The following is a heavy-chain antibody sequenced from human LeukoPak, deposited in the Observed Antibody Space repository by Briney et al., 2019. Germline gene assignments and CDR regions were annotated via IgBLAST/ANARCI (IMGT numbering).Heavy chain of an antibody. CDR2: IKQDGSEK. Sequence: GGSLRLSCVVSGFTFSNYWMSWVRQAPGRGLEWVANIKQDGSEKYYVDSVKGRFTISRDNAKNSLYLQMNSLRAEDTAVYYCAREFCSSTSCYFDYWGQGTLVTVSS. CDR1: GFTFSNYW. V-gene: IGHV3-7*01. D-gene: IGHD2-2*01. J-gene: IGHJ4*02. CDR3: AREFCSSTSCYFDY.